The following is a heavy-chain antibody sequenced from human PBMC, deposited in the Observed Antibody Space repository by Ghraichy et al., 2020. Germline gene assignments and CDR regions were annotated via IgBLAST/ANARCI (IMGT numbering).Heavy chain of an antibody. J-gene: IGHJ6*02. D-gene: IGHD3-10*01. CDR3: ARSSLESIYGSGSYSLNYYYYYGMEV. CDR1: GSPFTGYD. CDR2: INPNSGGT. V-gene: IGHV1-2*02. Sequence: ASVKVSCKTSGSPFTGYDMHWVLQSPGQVLKWMGWINPNSGGTNYAQKFQGRVTMTRDTSISTAYMELSRLRSDDTAVYYCARSSLESIYGSGSYSLNYYYYYGMEVWGQ.